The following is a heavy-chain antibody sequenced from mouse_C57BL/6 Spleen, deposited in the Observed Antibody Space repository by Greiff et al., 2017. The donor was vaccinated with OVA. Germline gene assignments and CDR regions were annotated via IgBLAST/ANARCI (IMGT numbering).Heavy chain of an antibody. V-gene: IGHV1-76*01. CDR3: ARGGSSYDWYCEV. Sequence: QVQLQQSGAELVRPGASVKLSCKASGYTFTDYYINWVKQRPGQGLEWIARIYPGSGNTYYNEKFKGKATLTAEKSSSTAYLQLSSLTSEDSAVYFCARGGSSYDWYCEVWGTGTTVTVSS. CDR2: IYPGSGNT. CDR1: GYTFTDYY. D-gene: IGHD1-1*01. J-gene: IGHJ1*03.